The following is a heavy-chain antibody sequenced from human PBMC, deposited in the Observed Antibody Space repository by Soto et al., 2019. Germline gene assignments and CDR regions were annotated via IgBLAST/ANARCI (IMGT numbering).Heavy chain of an antibody. CDR1: GGTFSSYA. D-gene: IGHD2-21*01. CDR2: IIPIFGTA. Sequence: ASVKVSCKASGGTFSSYAISWVRQAPGQGLEWMGGIIPIFGTANYAQKFQGRVTITADESTSTAYMELSSLRSEDTAVYYCARVYIVGPGQLYYYGMDVWGQGTTVTVSS. V-gene: IGHV1-69*13. J-gene: IGHJ6*02. CDR3: ARVYIVGPGQLYYYGMDV.